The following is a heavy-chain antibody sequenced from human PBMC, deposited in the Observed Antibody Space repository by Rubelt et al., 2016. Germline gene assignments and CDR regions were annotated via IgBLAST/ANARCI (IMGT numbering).Heavy chain of an antibody. CDR2: ISSSSSYI. D-gene: IGHD3-3*01. J-gene: IGHJ4*02. Sequence: SISSSSSYIYYADSVKGRFTISRDNAKNSLYLQMNSLRAEDTAVYYCARDRTGITIFGVVIEGYFDYWGQGTLVTVSS. CDR3: ARDRTGITIFGVVIEGYFDY. V-gene: IGHV3-21*01.